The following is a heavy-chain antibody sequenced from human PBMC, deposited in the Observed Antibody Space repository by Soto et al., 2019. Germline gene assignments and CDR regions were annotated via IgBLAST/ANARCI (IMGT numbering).Heavy chain of an antibody. CDR1: GFTFSSYS. CDR3: ARDRSGSYFTNFDY. CDR2: ISSSSSYI. D-gene: IGHD1-26*01. J-gene: IGHJ4*02. Sequence: GGSLRLSCAASGFTFSSYSMNWVRQAPGKGLEWVSSISSSSSYIYYADSVKGRFTISIDNAKNSLYLQMNSLRAEDTAVYYCARDRSGSYFTNFDYWGQGTLVTVSS. V-gene: IGHV3-21*01.